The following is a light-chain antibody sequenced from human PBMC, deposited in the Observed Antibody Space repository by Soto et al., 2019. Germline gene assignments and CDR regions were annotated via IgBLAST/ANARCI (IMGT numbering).Light chain of an antibody. V-gene: IGKV3-11*01. Sequence: EIVLTQSPATLSLSPGERATLSCRASQSVSSSLAWYQQRPGQAPRLLIYGTSNRATGIPVRFSGSGSGTDFTLTISSLEPEDVAVYYCQQCSNWPLTFGGGTNVDIK. J-gene: IGKJ4*01. CDR2: GTS. CDR1: QSVSSS. CDR3: QQCSNWPLT.